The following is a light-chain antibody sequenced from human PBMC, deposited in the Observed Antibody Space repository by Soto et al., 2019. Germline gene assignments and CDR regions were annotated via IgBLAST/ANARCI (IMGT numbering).Light chain of an antibody. CDR1: SSDVGGYNY. V-gene: IGLV2-14*01. CDR3: SSYTSSSTLV. CDR2: DVS. Sequence: QSVLTQPASLSGSPGQSITISCNGTSSDVGGYNYVSWYQQHPGKAPKLMIYDVSNRPSGVSNRFSGSKSGNTASLTISGLQAEDEADYYCSSYTSSSTLVFGTGTKVTVL. J-gene: IGLJ1*01.